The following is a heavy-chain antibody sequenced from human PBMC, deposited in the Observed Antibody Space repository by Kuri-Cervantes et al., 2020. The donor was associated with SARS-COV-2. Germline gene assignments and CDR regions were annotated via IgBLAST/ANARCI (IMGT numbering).Heavy chain of an antibody. CDR1: GFTFENHW. CDR3: AREGRTVSGVVTTYPYYMDD. CDR2: IKYDGSGR. Sequence: GESLKISFEASGFTFENHWMSLVRKAPGKGLEWVASIKYDGSGRYYGDSVLGRLTISRDNAKKLVYLQMNRLSADGTAVYYCAREGRTVSGVVTTYPYYMDDWGKGTMVTVSS. D-gene: IGHD3-3*01. V-gene: IGHV3-7*01. J-gene: IGHJ6*03.